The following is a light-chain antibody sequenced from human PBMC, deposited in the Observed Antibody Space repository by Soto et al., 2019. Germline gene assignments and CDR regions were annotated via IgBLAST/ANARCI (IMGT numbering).Light chain of an antibody. CDR1: QSISNY. V-gene: IGKV1-39*01. J-gene: IGKJ1*01. Sequence: DIQMTQSPSSLSASVGDRVTITCRASQSISNYLNWYQQKPGKAPNLLIYAASTLQSGVPSRFSGSGSRTDFTLTISSLQAEDFATYYCQQSYSSPWTFGQGTKVDIK. CDR2: AAS. CDR3: QQSYSSPWT.